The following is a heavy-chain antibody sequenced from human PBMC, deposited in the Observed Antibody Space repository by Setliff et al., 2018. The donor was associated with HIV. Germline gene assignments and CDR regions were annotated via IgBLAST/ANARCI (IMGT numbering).Heavy chain of an antibody. CDR2: IWYDGSNQ. J-gene: IGHJ6*02. D-gene: IGHD2-2*01. Sequence: GGSLRLSCAASGFTFSSSGMHWVRQAPGKGLEWVAVIWYDGSNQYYADSVKGRFAISRDNSKNTLYLQMNSLRAEDTAVYYCASKYCSSTSCYAWDYYYYGMDVWGQGTTVTVSS. CDR3: ASKYCSSTSCYAWDYYYYGMDV. CDR1: GFTFSSSG. V-gene: IGHV3-33*08.